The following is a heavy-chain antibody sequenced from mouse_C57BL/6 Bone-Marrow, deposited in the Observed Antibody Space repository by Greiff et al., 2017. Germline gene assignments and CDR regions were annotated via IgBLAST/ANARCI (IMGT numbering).Heavy chain of an antibody. V-gene: IGHV2-9-1*01. D-gene: IGHD1-1*01. CDR1: GFSLTSYA. CDR3: ARRGPLYGSSPYWYFDV. J-gene: IGHJ1*03. CDR2: IWTGGGT. Sequence: QVQLKESGPGLVAPSQSLSITCTVSGFSLTSYAISWVRQPPGKGLEWLGVIWTGGGTNYNSALKSRLSISKDNSKSQVFLKMNSLQTDDTARYYCARRGPLYGSSPYWYFDVWGTGTTVTVSS.